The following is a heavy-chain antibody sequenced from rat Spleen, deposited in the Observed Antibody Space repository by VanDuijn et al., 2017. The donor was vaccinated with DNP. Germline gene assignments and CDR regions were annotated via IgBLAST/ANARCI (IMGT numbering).Heavy chain of an antibody. D-gene: IGHD4-3*01. CDR1: GFTFKNYW. Sequence: EVQVVESGGDLVQPGRSLKLSCVDSGFTFKNYWMTWIRQVPGKGLEWIASITSSGGNTYYPDSVKGRFTISRDNAKSTLYLQMNSLRSEDTATYHCARHSADDWGQGVMVTVSS. V-gene: IGHV5-31*01. J-gene: IGHJ2*01. CDR3: ARHSADD. CDR2: ITSSGGNT.